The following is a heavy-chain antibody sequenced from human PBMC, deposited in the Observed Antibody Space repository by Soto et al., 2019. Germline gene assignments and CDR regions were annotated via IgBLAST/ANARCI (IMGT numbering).Heavy chain of an antibody. CDR1: GFIFSDFA. CDR3: TRRPAGDSHWYFDL. J-gene: IGHJ2*01. Sequence: DVQLLESGGDLVQPGESLRLSCAASGFIFSDFAMSWVRQTPGKGLEWVSAVSVYGGSTHYSDAVKGRFTISRDNSRDTLFLQMSSLRAEDTAVYYCTRRPAGDSHWYFDLWGRGTLVTVSS. V-gene: IGHV3-23*01. D-gene: IGHD2-21*01. CDR2: VSVYGGST.